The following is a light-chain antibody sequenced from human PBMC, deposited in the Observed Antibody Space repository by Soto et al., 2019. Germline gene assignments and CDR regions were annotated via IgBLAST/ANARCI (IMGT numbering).Light chain of an antibody. CDR3: QQSYGNPG. Sequence: DIQMTQSPSSLSASVGDRVTITCRESQSIGFFLNWYHQKPGKAPKLLIYAASSLQSGVPSRFSGSASGTDITLTITSLQPEDFGTYYCQQSYGNPGFAPGTKVDIK. J-gene: IGKJ3*01. V-gene: IGKV1-39*01. CDR2: AAS. CDR1: QSIGFF.